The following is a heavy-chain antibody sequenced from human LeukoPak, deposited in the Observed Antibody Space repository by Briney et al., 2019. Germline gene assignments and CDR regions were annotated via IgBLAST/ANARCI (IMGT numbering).Heavy chain of an antibody. CDR1: GYSFTSYW. Sequence: GESLKISCKGSGYSFTSYWIGWVRRMPGKGLEWMGIIYPGDSDTRYSPSFQGQVTISADKSISTAYLQWSSLKASDTAMYYCALDYYDSSGYYLDAFDIWGQGTMVTVSS. J-gene: IGHJ3*02. V-gene: IGHV5-51*01. CDR2: IYPGDSDT. CDR3: ALDYYDSSGYYLDAFDI. D-gene: IGHD3-22*01.